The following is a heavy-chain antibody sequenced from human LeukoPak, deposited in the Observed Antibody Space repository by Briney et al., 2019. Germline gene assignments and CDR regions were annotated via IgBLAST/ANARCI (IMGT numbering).Heavy chain of an antibody. V-gene: IGHV3-30*18. CDR2: ISYDGSHK. Sequence: GRSLLLSCAASGFTFSSYGMHWVRQAPGKGLEWVAIISYDGSHKDYADSVKGRFTISRDNSKNTMNLQMNSLRAEDTAIYYCAKDQGTVTTRYLFDIWGQGTMVTVSS. CDR3: AKDQGTVTTRYLFDI. J-gene: IGHJ3*02. D-gene: IGHD4-17*01. CDR1: GFTFSSYG.